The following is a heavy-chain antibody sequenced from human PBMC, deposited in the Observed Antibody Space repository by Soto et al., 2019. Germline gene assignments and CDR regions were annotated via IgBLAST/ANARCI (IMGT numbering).Heavy chain of an antibody. V-gene: IGHV1-69*06. J-gene: IGHJ4*02. CDR3: ARRDTSGFLRYFDN. CDR2: IVPNVGTV. D-gene: IGHD3-3*01. Sequence: SVKVSCKAPGGTFSSYAIGWVRQAPGQGLAWMGGIVPNVGTVNYAQKFRGKVTITADKSTGTAYMELSSPRSEDTALYYCARRDTSGFLRYFDNWGQGTQVTVSS. CDR1: GGTFSSYA.